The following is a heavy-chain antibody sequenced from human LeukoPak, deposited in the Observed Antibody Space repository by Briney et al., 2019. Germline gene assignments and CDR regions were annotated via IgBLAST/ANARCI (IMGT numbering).Heavy chain of an antibody. J-gene: IGHJ2*01. Sequence: SETLSLTCAVYGGSFSGYYWSWIRQPPGKGLEWIGEINHSGSTNYNPSLKSRVTISVDTSKNQFSLKLSSVTAADTAVYYCARGVWSSSGWYALFDLWGRGTLVTVSS. CDR1: GGSFSGYY. CDR2: INHSGST. V-gene: IGHV4-34*01. D-gene: IGHD6-19*01. CDR3: ARGVWSSSGWYALFDL.